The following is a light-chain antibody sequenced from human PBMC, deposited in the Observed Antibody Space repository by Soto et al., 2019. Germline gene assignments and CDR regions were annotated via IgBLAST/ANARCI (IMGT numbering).Light chain of an antibody. Sequence: DIQLTQSPASLSASLGDRVTITCRASQSISSYLYWYQHQPGKAPKLLIYAASSLQSGVPSSSSSSGSGTDFTLTISSLQPEDVATYCCQQGNSTPVTFGQGTKVDIK. V-gene: IGKV1-39*01. CDR1: QSISSY. J-gene: IGKJ1*01. CDR3: QQGNSTPVT. CDR2: AAS.